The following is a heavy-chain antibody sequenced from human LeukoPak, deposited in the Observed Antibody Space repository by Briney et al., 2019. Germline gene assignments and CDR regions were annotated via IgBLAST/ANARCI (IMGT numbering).Heavy chain of an antibody. CDR1: GGSLSSHY. CDR3: ARGRGPLRVEFGD. D-gene: IGHD3-16*01. J-gene: IGHJ4*02. V-gene: IGHV4-4*09. Sequence: SETLSLTCNVSGGSLSSHYCSWIRQAPGKGLEWIGFIFSGGSTNYNPSLKSRVSISMDTSQNQFSLKLTSVTAADTAVYYCARGRGPLRVEFGDWGQGALVAVSS. CDR2: IFSGGST.